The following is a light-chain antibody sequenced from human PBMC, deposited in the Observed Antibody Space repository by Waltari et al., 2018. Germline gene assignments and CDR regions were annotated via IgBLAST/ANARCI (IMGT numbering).Light chain of an antibody. Sequence: SSALTQTSSFPVSPGQTVRITCSGAVLANTYARWFQQKPGQAPILLISKDTERPSGIPERFSGSSSGTTVTLTISGAQVEDEADYYCYSAADNDLGVFGGGTKLTVL. J-gene: IGLJ3*02. CDR1: VLANTY. CDR2: KDT. CDR3: YSAADNDLGV. V-gene: IGLV3-27*01.